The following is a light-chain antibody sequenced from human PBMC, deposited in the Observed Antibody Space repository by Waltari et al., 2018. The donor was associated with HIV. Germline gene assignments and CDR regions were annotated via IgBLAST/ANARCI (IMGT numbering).Light chain of an antibody. J-gene: IGLJ1*01. V-gene: IGLV2-14*03. CDR1: SSDVVCSNH. CDR3: SSYTRSSTLGV. CDR2: GLS. Sequence: QSALTQPASVSGSPGQSITLSCSGTSSDVVCSNHFSRYQQHPGTAPKLMILGLSNRPAGVSNRFSGSKSGNTASLTISGLQAEDEADYYCSSYTRSSTLGVFGTGAKVTVL.